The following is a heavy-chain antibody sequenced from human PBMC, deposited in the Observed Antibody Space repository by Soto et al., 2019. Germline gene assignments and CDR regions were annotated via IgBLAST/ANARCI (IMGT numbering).Heavy chain of an antibody. D-gene: IGHD2-15*01. CDR2: ITSGGRSI. J-gene: IGHJ1*01. CDR3: VRRMASPAQ. Sequence: VGSLRLSCTSSVFTFSDYEMNCVRHAPGKWLEWVSYITSGGRSIYYADSVKGRFIISRDNAENSLYLQMNSLRPEDTAVYYCVRRMASPAQWGQGTPVTVSX. CDR1: VFTFSDYE. V-gene: IGHV3-48*03.